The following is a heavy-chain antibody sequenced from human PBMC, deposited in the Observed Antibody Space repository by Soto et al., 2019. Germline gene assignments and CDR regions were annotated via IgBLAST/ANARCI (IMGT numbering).Heavy chain of an antibody. V-gene: IGHV3-23*01. CDR3: AKDVGLYSNYDVGY. J-gene: IGHJ4*02. D-gene: IGHD4-4*01. CDR1: GFTFSSYA. CDR2: ISGSGGST. Sequence: LRLSCAASGFTFSSYAMSWVRQAPGKGLEWVSAISGSGGSTYYADSVKGRFTISRDNSKNTLYLQMNSLRAEDTAVYYCAKDVGLYSNYDVGYWAQGTLVPVS.